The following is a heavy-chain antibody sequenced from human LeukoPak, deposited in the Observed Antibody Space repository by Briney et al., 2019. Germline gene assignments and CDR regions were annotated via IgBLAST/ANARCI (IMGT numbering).Heavy chain of an antibody. D-gene: IGHD6-13*01. CDR2: INVGNGNT. V-gene: IGHV1-3*01. CDR3: ARGLGYGVFDP. J-gene: IGHJ5*02. Sequence: WASVTVSCKASGYTFTTYALTWVRQAPGQRLEWMGWINVGNGNTKSSQKFQGRVTITRDMSASTAYMELSSLRSEDTAVYYCARGLGYGVFDPWGQGTLVTVSS. CDR1: GYTFTTYA.